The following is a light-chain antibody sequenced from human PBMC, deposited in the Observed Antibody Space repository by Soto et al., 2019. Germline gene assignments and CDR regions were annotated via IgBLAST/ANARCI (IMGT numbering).Light chain of an antibody. V-gene: IGKV3-11*01. CDR2: DAS. CDR1: QNVDTY. CDR3: QHRINWPLT. J-gene: IGKJ4*01. Sequence: IVLPQSPATLSFSPGESATLSCRASQNVDTYLAWYQQKPGQAPRLLIYDASNRATGIPARFSGSGSRTDFTLTISNLEPEDFAVYYCQHRINWPLTFGGGTKVDI.